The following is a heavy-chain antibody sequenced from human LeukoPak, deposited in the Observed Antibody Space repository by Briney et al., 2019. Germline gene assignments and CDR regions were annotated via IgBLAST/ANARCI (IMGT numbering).Heavy chain of an antibody. J-gene: IGHJ5*02. CDR2: IYYSGST. D-gene: IGHD2-2*01. V-gene: IGHV4-31*03. CDR3: ARGTPAAMRGVRWFDP. Sequence: SETLSLTCTVSGGSISSGGYYWSRIRQHPGKGLEWIGYIYYSGSTYYNPSLKSRVTISVDTSKNQFSLKLSSVTAADTAVYYCARGTPAAMRGVRWFDPWGQGTLVTVSS. CDR1: GGSISSGGYY.